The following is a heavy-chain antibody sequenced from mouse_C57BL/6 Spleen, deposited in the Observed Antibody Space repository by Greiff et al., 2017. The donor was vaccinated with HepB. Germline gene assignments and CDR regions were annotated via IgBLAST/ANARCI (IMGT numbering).Heavy chain of an antibody. V-gene: IGHV1-81*01. Sequence: VKLVDSGAELARPGASVKLSCKASGYTFTSYGISWVKQRTGKGLEWIGEIYPSSGNTYYNEKFKGKATLTADKSSSTAYMELRSLTSEDSAVYFCARRFITTVGARSYFDYWGQGTTLTVSS. CDR2: IYPSSGNT. D-gene: IGHD1-1*01. CDR3: ARRFITTVGARSYFDY. J-gene: IGHJ2*01. CDR1: GYTFTSYG.